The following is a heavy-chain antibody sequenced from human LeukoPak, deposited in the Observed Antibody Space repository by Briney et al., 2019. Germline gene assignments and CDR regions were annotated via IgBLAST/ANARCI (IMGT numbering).Heavy chain of an antibody. J-gene: IGHJ3*02. D-gene: IGHD3-22*01. V-gene: IGHV1-69*06. CDR2: IIPIFGTA. CDR1: GYTFTGYY. CDR3: ARAYYYDSSGYYYSSHAFDI. Sequence: GASVKVSCKASGYTFTGYYMHWVRQAPGQGLEWMGGIIPIFGTANYAQKFQGRVTITADKSTSTAYMELSSLRSEDTAVYYCARAYYYDSSGYYYSSHAFDIWGQGTMVTVSS.